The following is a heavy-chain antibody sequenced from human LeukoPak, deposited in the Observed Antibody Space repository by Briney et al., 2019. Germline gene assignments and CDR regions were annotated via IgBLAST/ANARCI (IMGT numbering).Heavy chain of an antibody. Sequence: GRSLRLSCAASGFTFSSYAMHWVRQAPGKGLEWVAVISYDGSNEYYADSVKGRFTISRDNSKNTLYLQMNSLRAEDTAVYYCARGSGSSLDYWGQGTLVTVSS. J-gene: IGHJ4*02. CDR2: ISYDGSNE. V-gene: IGHV3-30*04. CDR1: GFTFSSYA. CDR3: ARGSGSSLDY. D-gene: IGHD3-10*01.